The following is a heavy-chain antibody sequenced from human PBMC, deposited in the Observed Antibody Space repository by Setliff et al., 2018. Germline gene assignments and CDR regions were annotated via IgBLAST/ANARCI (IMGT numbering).Heavy chain of an antibody. V-gene: IGHV4-59*08. D-gene: IGHD5-18*01. CDR2: MYYSGDT. J-gene: IGHJ4*02. CDR1: GGSVRGYY. Sequence: SETLSLTCTVSGGSVRGYYWSWIRQPPGKGLEWIGYMYYSGDTNYNPSLKSRVTISVDTPKNQFSLELRSVTAADTAVYYCARLPPLHTPMALTFDYWRQGILVTVSS. CDR3: ARLPPLHTPMALTFDY.